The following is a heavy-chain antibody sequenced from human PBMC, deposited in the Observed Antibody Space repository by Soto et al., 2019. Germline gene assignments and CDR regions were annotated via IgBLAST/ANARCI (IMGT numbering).Heavy chain of an antibody. Sequence: PSCTLALTRTVSGGCVSIGSYYGSWIRQPPGKGLEWIGYIYYSGSTNYNPSLKSRVTISVDTSKNQFSLKLSSVTAADTAVYYCARSIAIFGVAKRNWFDPWGQGTLVTVSS. CDR3: ARSIAIFGVAKRNWFDP. V-gene: IGHV4-61*01. CDR1: GGCVSIGSYY. D-gene: IGHD3-3*01. J-gene: IGHJ5*02. CDR2: IYYSGST.